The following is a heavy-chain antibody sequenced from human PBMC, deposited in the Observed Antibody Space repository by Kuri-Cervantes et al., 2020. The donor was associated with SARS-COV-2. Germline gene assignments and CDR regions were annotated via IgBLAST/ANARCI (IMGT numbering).Heavy chain of an antibody. V-gene: IGHV3-23*01. CDR1: GFTVSSNY. Sequence: GGSLRLSCAASGFTVSSNYMSWVRQAPGKGLEWVSAISGSGGSTYYADSVKGRLTISRDNSKNTVYLQMNSLRAEDTAIYYCAKAGTITYWYFDLWGRGTQVTVSS. J-gene: IGHJ2*01. CDR2: ISGSGGST. D-gene: IGHD4/OR15-4a*01. CDR3: AKAGTITYWYFDL.